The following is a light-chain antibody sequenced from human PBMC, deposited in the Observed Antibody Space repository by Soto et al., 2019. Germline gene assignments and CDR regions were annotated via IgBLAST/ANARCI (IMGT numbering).Light chain of an antibody. CDR2: DAS. CDR3: QHYISYPYT. J-gene: IGKJ2*01. CDR1: QTTNTW. Sequence: DIQMTQFPSTLSASVGDRVTITCRASQTTNTWLAWYQQKPGTAPKLLLYDASSLEGGVPSRFSASGSGTEFTLTISSLQTGDLVTYYCQHYISYPYTFCQGTKVESK. V-gene: IGKV1-5*01.